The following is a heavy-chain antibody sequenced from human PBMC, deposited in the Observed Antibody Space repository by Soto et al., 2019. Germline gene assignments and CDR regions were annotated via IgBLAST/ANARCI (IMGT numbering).Heavy chain of an antibody. CDR1: GFTFSSYG. J-gene: IGHJ6*02. V-gene: IGHV3-30*18. D-gene: IGHD3-3*02. CDR2: ISYDGSNK. CDR3: AKDRYSNFPLVYYYYYYGMDV. Sequence: QVQLVESGGGVVQPGRSLRLSCAASGFTFSSYGMHWVRQAPGKGLEWVAVISYDGSNKYYADSVKGRFTISRDNSKNTLYLQMNSLRAEDTAVYYCAKDRYSNFPLVYYYYYYGMDVWGQGTTVTVSS.